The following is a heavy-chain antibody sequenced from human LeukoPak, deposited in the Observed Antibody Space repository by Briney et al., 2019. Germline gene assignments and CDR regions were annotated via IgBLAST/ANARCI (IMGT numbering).Heavy chain of an antibody. Sequence: PGGSLRLSCAASGFTVSSNYMSWVRQAPGKGLEWVSSISSSSSSYIYYADSVKGRFTISRDNAKNSLYLQMNSLRAEDTAVYYCARDRGAIGLWGQGTLVTVSS. D-gene: IGHD1-26*01. V-gene: IGHV3-21*01. CDR2: ISSSSSSYI. J-gene: IGHJ5*02. CDR3: ARDRGAIGL. CDR1: GFTVSSNY.